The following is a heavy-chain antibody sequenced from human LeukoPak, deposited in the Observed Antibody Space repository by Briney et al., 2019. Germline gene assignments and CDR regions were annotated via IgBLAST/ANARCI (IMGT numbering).Heavy chain of an antibody. V-gene: IGHV3-48*03. CDR2: ISSSGSTV. CDR1: GFTFSSYE. Sequence: PGGSLRLSCAASGFTFSSYEMNWVRQAPGQGLEWVAYISSSGSTVYYADSVKGRFTISRDIAKNSLFLQMNSLRAEDTADYYCAREKFYDNSGYDYWGQGTPVTVSS. J-gene: IGHJ4*02. CDR3: AREKFYDNSGYDY. D-gene: IGHD3-22*01.